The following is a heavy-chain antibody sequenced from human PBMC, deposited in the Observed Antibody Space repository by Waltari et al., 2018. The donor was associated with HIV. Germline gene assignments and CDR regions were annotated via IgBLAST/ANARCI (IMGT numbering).Heavy chain of an antibody. Sequence: QVQLVQSGAEVKKPGASVKVSCKASGYTFTSYDINWVRQATGHGLEWMGWMNPNSGNTGYAQKFQGRVTMTRNTSISTAYMELSSLRSEDTGVYYCARGREYSYGSLFDYWGQGTPVTVSS. J-gene: IGHJ4*02. CDR2: MNPNSGNT. D-gene: IGHD5-18*01. V-gene: IGHV1-8*01. CDR3: ARGREYSYGSLFDY. CDR1: GYTFTSYD.